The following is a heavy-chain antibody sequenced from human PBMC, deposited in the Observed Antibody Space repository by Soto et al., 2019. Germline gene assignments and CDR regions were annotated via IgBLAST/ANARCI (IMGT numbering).Heavy chain of an antibody. V-gene: IGHV4-59*01. CDR3: ARVYAYYFDY. CDR2: IYYSGST. Sequence: SETLSLTCAVSGGAISSYYWSWIRQPPGKGLEWIGYIYYSGSTNYNPSLKSRVTISVDTSKNQFSLKLSSVTAADTAVYYCARVYAYYFDYWGQGTLVTVSS. D-gene: IGHD2-8*01. J-gene: IGHJ4*02. CDR1: GGAISSYY.